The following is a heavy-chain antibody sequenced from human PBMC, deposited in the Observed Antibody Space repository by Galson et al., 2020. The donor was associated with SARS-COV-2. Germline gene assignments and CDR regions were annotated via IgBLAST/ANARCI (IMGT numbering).Heavy chain of an antibody. CDR2: IYSSGNT. CDR1: GGSMSNYY. Sequence: SETLSLTCSVSGGSMSNYYWNWIRQPAGTGLEWVGRIYSSGNTDYNPSLKSRVTMSLDTSNNRNSLRLSSVTAADTAVYYCARDAGAQYDILTTYAYYVMDVWGQGTTVTVSS. J-gene: IGHJ6*02. V-gene: IGHV4-4*07. CDR3: ARDAGAQYDILTTYAYYVMDV. D-gene: IGHD3-9*01.